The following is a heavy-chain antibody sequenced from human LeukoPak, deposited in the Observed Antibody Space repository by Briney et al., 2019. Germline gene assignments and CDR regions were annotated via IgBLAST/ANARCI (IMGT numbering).Heavy chain of an antibody. Sequence: GGSLRLSCAASGFTFSSYAMPWVRQAPGKGLEWVAVISYDGSNKYYADSVKGRFTISRDNSKNTLYLQMNSLRAEDTAVYYCARGKSNWFDPWGQGTLVTVSS. CDR2: ISYDGSNK. J-gene: IGHJ5*02. CDR1: GFTFSSYA. CDR3: ARGKSNWFDP. V-gene: IGHV3-30-3*01.